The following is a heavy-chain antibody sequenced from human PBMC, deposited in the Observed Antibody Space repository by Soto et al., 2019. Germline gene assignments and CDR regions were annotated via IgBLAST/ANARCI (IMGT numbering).Heavy chain of an antibody. J-gene: IGHJ6*02. D-gene: IGHD6-6*01. CDR3: ARVGGQLVPTGYYYYYGMDV. V-gene: IGHV4-59*01. CDR1: GGSIISYY. CDR2: IYYSGST. Sequence: SETLSLTCTVSGGSIISYYWSWIRQPPGKGLEWIGYIYYSGSTNYNPSLKSRVTISVDTSKNQFSLKLSSVTAADTAVYYCARVGGQLVPTGYYYYYGMDVWGQGTTVTVSS.